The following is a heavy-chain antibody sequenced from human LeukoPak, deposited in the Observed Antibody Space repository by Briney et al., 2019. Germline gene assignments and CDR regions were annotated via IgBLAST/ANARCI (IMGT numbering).Heavy chain of an antibody. D-gene: IGHD3-9*01. J-gene: IGHJ5*02. V-gene: IGHV4-34*01. CDR2: INHSGST. Sequence: PSETLSLTCAVYGGSFSGYYWSWIRQPPGKGLEWIGEINHSGSTNYNPSLKSRVTISVDTSKNQFSLKLSSVTAADTAVYYCARDLTLNWFDPWGQGTLVTVSS. CDR1: GGSFSGYY. CDR3: ARDLTLNWFDP.